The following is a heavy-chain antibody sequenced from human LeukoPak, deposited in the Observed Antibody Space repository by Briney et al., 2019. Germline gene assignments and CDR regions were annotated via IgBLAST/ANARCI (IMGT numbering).Heavy chain of an antibody. CDR3: ARRGYYDSSGYPGPSDY. Sequence: GESLKISCKGSGYSFTSYWIGWVRQMPGKGLEWMGIIYPGDSDTRYSPSFQGQVTISADKSNSTAYLQWSSLKASDAAMYYCARRGYYDSSGYPGPSDYWGQGTLVTVSS. V-gene: IGHV5-51*01. CDR2: IYPGDSDT. CDR1: GYSFTSYW. D-gene: IGHD3-22*01. J-gene: IGHJ4*02.